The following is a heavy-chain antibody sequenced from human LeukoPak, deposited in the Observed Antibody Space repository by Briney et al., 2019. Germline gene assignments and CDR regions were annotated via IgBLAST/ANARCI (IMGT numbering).Heavy chain of an antibody. CDR1: GFTFSSYG. CDR2: ISYDGSNK. J-gene: IGHJ4*02. CDR3: AKVPIAAAGTEEEGADY. V-gene: IGHV3-30*18. D-gene: IGHD6-13*01. Sequence: GGSLRLSCAASGFTFSSYGMHWVRQAPGKGLEWVAVISYDGSNKYYADSVKGRFTISRDNSKNTPYLQMNSLRAEDTAVYYCAKVPIAAAGTEEEGADYWGQGTLVTVSS.